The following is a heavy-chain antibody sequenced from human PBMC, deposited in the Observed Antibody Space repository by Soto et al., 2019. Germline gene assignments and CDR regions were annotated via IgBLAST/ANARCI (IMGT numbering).Heavy chain of an antibody. V-gene: IGHV1-69*06. CDR2: IIPIFCTA. D-gene: IGHD2-2*01. Sequence: SVKVSCKASGCSFSSYAISWVRQAPGQGLEWMGGIIPIFCTANYAQKLQGRVTITADKSTSTAYMELSSLRSEDTSVYYCASVPYQLLKGYFDYWGQGTLVTVSS. CDR1: GCSFSSYA. J-gene: IGHJ4*02. CDR3: ASVPYQLLKGYFDY.